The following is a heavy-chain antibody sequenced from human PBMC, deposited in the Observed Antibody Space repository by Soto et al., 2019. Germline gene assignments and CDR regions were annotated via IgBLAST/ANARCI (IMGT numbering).Heavy chain of an antibody. CDR1: GGSISSGGYY. Sequence: PSETLSLTCTVSGGSISSGGYYWSWIRQHPGKGLEWIGYIYYSGSTYYNPSLKSRVTISVDTSKNQFSLKLSSVTAADTAVYYCARGNIVATIINYWGQGTLVTVSS. J-gene: IGHJ4*02. CDR3: ARGNIVATIINY. V-gene: IGHV4-31*03. D-gene: IGHD5-12*01. CDR2: IYYSGST.